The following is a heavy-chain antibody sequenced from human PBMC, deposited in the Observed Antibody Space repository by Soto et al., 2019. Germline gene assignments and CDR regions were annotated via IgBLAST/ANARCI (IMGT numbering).Heavy chain of an antibody. CDR2: IYHSGST. J-gene: IGHJ4*02. CDR1: GGSISSSNW. D-gene: IGHD2-15*01. Sequence: QVQLQESGPGLVKPSGTLSLTCAVSGGSISSSNWWSWVRQPPGKGLEWIGEIYHSGSTNYNPSLKSRATISVDKSTNQFSLKLSSVTAADTAVYYCARGRFCSGGRCYSTQDYWGQGTLVTVSS. V-gene: IGHV4-4*02. CDR3: ARGRFCSGGRCYSTQDY.